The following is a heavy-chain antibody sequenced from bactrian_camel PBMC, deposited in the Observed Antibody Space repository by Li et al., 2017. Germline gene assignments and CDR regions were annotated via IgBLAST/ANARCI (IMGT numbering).Heavy chain of an antibody. CDR2: IYLGSAT. CDR1: LSAYRRYC. J-gene: IGHJ4*01. V-gene: IGHV3S53*01. CDR3: APDAGQSRCSNGFCYCA. D-gene: IGHD3*01. Sequence: VQLVESGGGSVQAGRSLTLSCTTSLSAYRRYCMAWFRQAPGKEREAVAHIYLGSATHYDDSVKGRFTISRDNDTVYLQMNSLNAEDTAVYYCAPDAGQSRCSNGFCYCAWGEGTQVTVS.